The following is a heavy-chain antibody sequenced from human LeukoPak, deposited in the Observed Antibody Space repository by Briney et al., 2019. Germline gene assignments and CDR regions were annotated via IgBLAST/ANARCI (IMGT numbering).Heavy chain of an antibody. Sequence: NPSQTLSLTCTVSGGSVSDYYWSWIRQSPGKGLEWIGYIYYTGSTSYNPSLRSRVTMSADTSKNQFSLKLSSVTAADTAVYYCARGSVLRYYDSGPFDYWGQGTLVTVSS. V-gene: IGHV4-59*02. CDR2: IYYTGST. J-gene: IGHJ4*02. D-gene: IGHD3-22*01. CDR1: GGSVSDYY. CDR3: ARGSVLRYYDSGPFDY.